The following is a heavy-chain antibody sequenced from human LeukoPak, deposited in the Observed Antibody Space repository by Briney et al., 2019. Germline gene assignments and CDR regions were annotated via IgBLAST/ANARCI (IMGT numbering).Heavy chain of an antibody. CDR3: ARDRDKDHSDNWFDP. CDR1: GGSISSYY. D-gene: IGHD2-15*01. V-gene: IGHV4-4*07. J-gene: IGHJ5*02. CDR2: IYTSGST. Sequence: PSETLSLTCTVSGGSISSYYWSWIRQPAGMGLEWIGRIYTSGSTNYNPSLKSRVTMSVDTSKNQFSLKLSSVTAADTAVYYCARDRDKDHSDNWFDPWGQGTLVTVSS.